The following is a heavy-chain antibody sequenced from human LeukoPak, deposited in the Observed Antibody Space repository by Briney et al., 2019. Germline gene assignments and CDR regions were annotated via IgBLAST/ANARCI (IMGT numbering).Heavy chain of an antibody. D-gene: IGHD1-26*01. CDR3: ARGRSYLPYYYYYYYMDV. CDR2: INHRGST. J-gene: IGHJ6*03. Sequence: ETLSLTCAVYGGSFSGYYWSWIRQPPGKGLEWIGEINHRGSTNYNPSLKSQVTISVDTSKNQFSLKLSSVTAADTAVYYCARGRSYLPYYYYYYYMDVWGKGTTVTVSS. V-gene: IGHV4-34*01. CDR1: GGSFSGYY.